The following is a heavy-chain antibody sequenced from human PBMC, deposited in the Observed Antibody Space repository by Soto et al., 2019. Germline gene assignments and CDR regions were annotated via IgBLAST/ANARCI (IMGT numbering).Heavy chain of an antibody. V-gene: IGHV4-61*08. CDR3: AREVGFGYYYYHMDL. D-gene: IGHD3-10*01. CDR1: GDSLNSGAYY. J-gene: IGHJ6*02. Sequence: KASETLSLTXNVSGDSLNSGAYYWTWIRQSPGRGLEWIGHIYHTGSTNYNPSLRSRLTISLDTSKNQFSLKLTSVTAADTAVYYCAREVGFGYYYYHMDLWGQGTTVTV. CDR2: IYHTGST.